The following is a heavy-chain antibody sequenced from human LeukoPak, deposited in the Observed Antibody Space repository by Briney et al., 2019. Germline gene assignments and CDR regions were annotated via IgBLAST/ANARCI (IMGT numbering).Heavy chain of an antibody. CDR2: ISYDGGNR. Sequence: GGSLRLSCAVSGFTFSRYGMHWVRQTPGQGLEWVALISYDGGNRDYVDSVKGRFTVSRDNSRNTLYLQMNSLRPEDTAVYYCAKDRSTYNVLTGYQDYWGQGTLVTVSS. CDR1: GFTFSRYG. D-gene: IGHD3-9*01. V-gene: IGHV3-30*02. CDR3: AKDRSTYNVLTGYQDY. J-gene: IGHJ4*02.